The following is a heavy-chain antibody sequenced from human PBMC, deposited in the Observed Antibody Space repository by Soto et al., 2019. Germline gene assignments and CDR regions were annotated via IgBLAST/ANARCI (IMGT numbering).Heavy chain of an antibody. J-gene: IGHJ4*02. V-gene: IGHV4-59*08. Sequence: SETLSLTCTVCGCSISSYYWSWIRQPPGKGLEWIGYIYYSGSTNYNPSLKSRVTISVDTSKNQFSLKLSSVTAADTAVYYCARHDGYDILTGYYTWGQGTLVTVSS. CDR2: IYYSGST. CDR1: GCSISSYY. CDR3: ARHDGYDILTGYYT. D-gene: IGHD3-9*01.